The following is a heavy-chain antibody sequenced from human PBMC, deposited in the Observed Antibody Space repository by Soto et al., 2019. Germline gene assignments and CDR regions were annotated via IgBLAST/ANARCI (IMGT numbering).Heavy chain of an antibody. Sequence: PSETLSLTCTVSGGSISSYYWSWIRQPPGKGLEWIGYIYYSGSTNYNPSLKSRVTISVDTSKNQFSLKLSSVTAADTAVYYCARKGHRYFDWLSLNDYDYYYYYMDVWGKGTTVTVSS. CDR3: ARKGHRYFDWLSLNDYDYYYYYMDV. D-gene: IGHD3-9*01. CDR1: GGSISSYY. J-gene: IGHJ6*03. CDR2: IYYSGST. V-gene: IGHV4-59*01.